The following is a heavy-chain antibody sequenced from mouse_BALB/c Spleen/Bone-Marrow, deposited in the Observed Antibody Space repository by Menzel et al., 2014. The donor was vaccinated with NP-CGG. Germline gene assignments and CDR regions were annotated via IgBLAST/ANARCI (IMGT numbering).Heavy chain of an antibody. Sequence: EVMLVESGGGLVPPGGSRKLSCAASGFTFSSFGMHWVRQAPEKGLEWVAYISNGSSPIYYADTVKGRFTISRDNPKNTLFLQMTSLRSEDTAMYYCARKGAMITHYYAMDYWGQGTSVTVSS. CDR3: ARKGAMITHYYAMDY. CDR2: ISNGSSPI. CDR1: GFTFSSFG. J-gene: IGHJ4*01. V-gene: IGHV5-17*02. D-gene: IGHD2-4*01.